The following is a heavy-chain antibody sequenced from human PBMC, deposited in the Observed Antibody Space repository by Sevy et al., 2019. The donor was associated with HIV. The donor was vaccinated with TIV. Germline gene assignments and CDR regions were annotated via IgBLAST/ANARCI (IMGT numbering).Heavy chain of an antibody. Sequence: GGSLRLSCAASGFTFSTYAMNWVRQAPGKGLEWVSAISGSGDNTYYADSVKGRFTISRDNSKNTLDLQMNSLRAEDTAVYYCAKDLRWYCASTNFYLFDYWGQGTLVTVSS. V-gene: IGHV3-23*01. D-gene: IGHD2-2*01. CDR1: GFTFSTYA. J-gene: IGHJ4*02. CDR2: ISGSGDNT. CDR3: AKDLRWYCASTNFYLFDY.